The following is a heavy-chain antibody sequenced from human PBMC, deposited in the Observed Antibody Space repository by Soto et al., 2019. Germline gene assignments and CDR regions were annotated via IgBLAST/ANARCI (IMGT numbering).Heavy chain of an antibody. CDR2: ISGSGGST. J-gene: IGHJ6*02. D-gene: IGHD2-15*01. CDR3: ANALCSYYYGIDV. V-gene: IGHV3-23*01. Sequence: PGGSLRLSCAASGFTFSSYAMSWVRQAPGKGLEWVSAISGSGGSTYYADSVKGRFTISSDNSKNTLYLQMNSLRVEDTAVYYCANALCSYYYGIDVCGPWTTVTVSS. CDR1: GFTFSSYA.